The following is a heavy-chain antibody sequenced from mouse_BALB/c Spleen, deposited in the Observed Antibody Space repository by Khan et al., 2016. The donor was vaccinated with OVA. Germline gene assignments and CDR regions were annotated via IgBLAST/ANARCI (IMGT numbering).Heavy chain of an antibody. CDR1: GFTFSTYG. CDR2: FSTGGSYT. D-gene: IGHD1-1*01. CDR3: TRLAYYYDSEGFAY. V-gene: IGHV5-6*01. J-gene: IGHJ3*01. Sequence: EVQLVESGGDLVKPGGSLKLSCAASGFTFSTYGMSWVRQAPDKRLDWVATFSTGGSYTYYPDSVKGRFTISRDNAKNTLYLQMSGLRSEDTAMLYCTRLAYYYDSEGFAYWGQGTLVTVSA.